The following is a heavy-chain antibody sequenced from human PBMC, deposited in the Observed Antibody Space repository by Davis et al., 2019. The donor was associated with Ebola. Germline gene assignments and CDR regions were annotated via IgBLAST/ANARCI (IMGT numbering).Heavy chain of an antibody. CDR2: INAGNGNT. Sequence: GESLKISCAASGFTFSSYGMHWVRQAPGQRLKWMGWINAGNGNTKYSQKFQGRVTITRDTSASTAYMELSSLRSEDTAVYYCARDSGPRPYSSSWYPGSFDYWGQGTLVTVSS. CDR1: GFTFSSYG. J-gene: IGHJ4*02. CDR3: ARDSGPRPYSSSWYPGSFDY. V-gene: IGHV1-3*01. D-gene: IGHD6-13*01.